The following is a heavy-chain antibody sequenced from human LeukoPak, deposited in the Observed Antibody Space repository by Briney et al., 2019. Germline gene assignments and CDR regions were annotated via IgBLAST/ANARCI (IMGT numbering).Heavy chain of an antibody. CDR1: GESFSGYY. Sequence: SETLSLTCAVYGESFSGYYWSWIRQPPGKGLEWIGEINHSGSTNYNPSLKCRVTISLDTSKNQLSLKLSSVTAADTAVYYCASTERCSTTCPLDYWGQGTLVTVSS. CDR2: INHSGST. CDR3: ASTERCSTTCPLDY. D-gene: IGHD2-2*01. J-gene: IGHJ4*02. V-gene: IGHV4-34*01.